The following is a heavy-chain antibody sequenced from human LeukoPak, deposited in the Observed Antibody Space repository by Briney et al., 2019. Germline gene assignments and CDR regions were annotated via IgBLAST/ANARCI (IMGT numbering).Heavy chain of an antibody. CDR3: AKDISSTEYYFDY. D-gene: IGHD6-13*01. V-gene: IGHV3-30*02. CDR2: IRYDGSNK. J-gene: IGHJ4*02. CDR1: GFTFSSYG. Sequence: GGSLRLSCAAFGFTFSSYGMHWVRQAPGKGLGWVAFIRYDGSNKYYADSVKGRFTISRDNSKNTLYLQMNSLRAEDTAVYYCAKDISSTEYYFDYWGQGTLVTVSS.